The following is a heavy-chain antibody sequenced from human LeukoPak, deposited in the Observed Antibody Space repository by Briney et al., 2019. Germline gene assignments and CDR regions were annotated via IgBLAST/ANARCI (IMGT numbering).Heavy chain of an antibody. CDR2: IYSGGST. J-gene: IGHJ2*01. CDR1: GSTFSSYA. D-gene: IGHD2-21*02. CDR3: ARELGAYCGGDCYSGYFDL. Sequence: PGGSLRLSCAASGSTFSSYAMSWVRQAPGKGLEWVSVIYSGGSTYYADSVKGRFTISRDNSKNTLYLQMNSLRAEDTAVYYCARELGAYCGGDCYSGYFDLWGRGTLVTVSS. V-gene: IGHV3-66*01.